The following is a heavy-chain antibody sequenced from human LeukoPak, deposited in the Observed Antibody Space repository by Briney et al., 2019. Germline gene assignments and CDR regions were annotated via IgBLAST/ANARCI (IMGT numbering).Heavy chain of an antibody. CDR1: GYTFSTYW. V-gene: IGHV5-51*01. D-gene: IGHD1-14*01. CDR2: IYPGDSDT. CDR3: ASRGPEPGAFDI. J-gene: IGHJ3*02. Sequence: GESLKISCRGSGYTFSTYWIGWVRQMPGKGLEWMGIIYPGDSDTRYSPSFQGQVTISADKSISTAYLQWGSLKASDTAMYYCASRGPEPGAFDIWGQGTMVTVSS.